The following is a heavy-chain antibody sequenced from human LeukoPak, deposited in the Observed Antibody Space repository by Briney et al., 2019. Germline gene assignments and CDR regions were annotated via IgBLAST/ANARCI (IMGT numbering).Heavy chain of an antibody. Sequence: GRSLRLSCAASGFTFSSYGMHWVRQAPGKGLEWVAVISYDGSNKYYADSVKGRFTISRDNSKNTLYLQMNSLRAEDTAVYYCAKVKGVVPAAISGYYGMDVWGQGTTVTVSS. CDR1: GFTFSSYG. CDR2: ISYDGSNK. CDR3: AKVKGVVPAAISGYYGMDV. D-gene: IGHD2-2*02. J-gene: IGHJ6*02. V-gene: IGHV3-30*18.